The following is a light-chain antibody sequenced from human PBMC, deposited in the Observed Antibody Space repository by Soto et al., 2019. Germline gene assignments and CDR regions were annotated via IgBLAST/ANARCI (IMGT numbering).Light chain of an antibody. CDR3: HQRQSWPRT. J-gene: IGKJ1*01. CDR2: QTS. CDR1: QDVSIF. Sequence: EILLAQSPATLSLSPGERATLSCKASQDVSIFLAWYQQKPGQAPRLLIYQTSIRAAGIPARFSASGTGTDFTLTISDVQPEDFAVYYCHQRQSWPRTFGQGTKVDI. V-gene: IGKV3-11*01.